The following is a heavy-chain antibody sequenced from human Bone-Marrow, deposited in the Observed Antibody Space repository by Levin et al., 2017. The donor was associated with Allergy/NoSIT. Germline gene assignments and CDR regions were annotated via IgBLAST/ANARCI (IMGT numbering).Heavy chain of an antibody. V-gene: IGHV4-34*01. D-gene: IGHD2-2*01. J-gene: IGHJ5*02. CDR2: INHSGST. CDR3: ARGVRKVVVPATNRWEQQLTPRGGWFDP. Sequence: KASETLSLTCAVYGGSFSGYYWSWIRQPPGKGLEWIGEINHSGSTNYNPSLKSRVTISVDTSKNQFSLKLSSVTAADTAVYYCARGVRKVVVPATNRWEQQLTPRGGWFDPWGQGTLVTVSS. CDR1: GGSFSGYY.